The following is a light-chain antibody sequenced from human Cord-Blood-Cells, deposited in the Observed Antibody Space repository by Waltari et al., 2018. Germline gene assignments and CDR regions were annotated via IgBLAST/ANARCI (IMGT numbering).Light chain of an antibody. CDR3: CSYAGSSTWV. CDR2: EGS. CDR1: RSDVGCYTL. V-gene: IGLV2-23*01. Sequence: QSALTQPASVSGCPGQSITISSTGTRSDVGCYTLVSWYQQHPGKAPKLMIYEGSKRPSGVSNRFSGSKSGNTASLTISGLQAEDEADYYCCSYAGSSTWVFGGGTKLTVL. J-gene: IGLJ3*02.